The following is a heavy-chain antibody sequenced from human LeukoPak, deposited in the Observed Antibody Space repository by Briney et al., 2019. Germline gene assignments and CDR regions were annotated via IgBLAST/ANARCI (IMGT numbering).Heavy chain of an antibody. J-gene: IGHJ4*02. CDR2: ISGSGGST. V-gene: IGHV3-23*01. Sequence: PGRSLRLSCAASGFTFSSYAMHWVRQAPGKGLEWVSAISGSGGSTYYADSVKGRFTISRDNSKNTLYLQMNSLRAEDTAVYYCAKDSSSVTNIDYWGQGTLVTVSS. D-gene: IGHD4-17*01. CDR3: AKDSSSVTNIDY. CDR1: GFTFSSYA.